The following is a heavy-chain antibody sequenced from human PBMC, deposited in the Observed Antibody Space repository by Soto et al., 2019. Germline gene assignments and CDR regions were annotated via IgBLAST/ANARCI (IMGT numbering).Heavy chain of an antibody. D-gene: IGHD2-8*02. CDR1: GFTFNSYT. CDR2: ISGSGGTT. J-gene: IGHJ4*02. V-gene: IGHV3-23*01. CDR3: AKVWSTYYFDY. Sequence: PGGSLRLSCAASGFTFNSYTMAWVRQAPGKGLEWVSAISGSGGTTYYADSVQGRFTISRDNSRNTLYLQMDSLRAEDTAVYYCAKVWSTYYFDYWGQGTLVTVSS.